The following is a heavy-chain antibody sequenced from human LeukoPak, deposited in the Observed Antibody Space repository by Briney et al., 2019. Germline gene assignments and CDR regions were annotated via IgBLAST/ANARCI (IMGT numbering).Heavy chain of an antibody. D-gene: IGHD3-3*01. CDR2: SYHTGST. Sequence: SETLSLTCTVSGYSMSSGYYWSWIRQSPGKGLEWIGSSYHTGSTYYNPSLKSRVTISIDTSKNQFSLKLSSVTAADTALYYCARGPYDFWSGYSHDYWGQGTLVTVSS. J-gene: IGHJ4*02. CDR3: ARGPYDFWSGYSHDY. CDR1: GYSMSSGYY. V-gene: IGHV4-38-2*02.